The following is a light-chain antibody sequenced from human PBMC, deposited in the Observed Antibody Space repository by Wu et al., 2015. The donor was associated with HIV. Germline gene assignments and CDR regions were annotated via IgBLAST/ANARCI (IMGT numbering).Light chain of an antibody. CDR1: QSVSNN. V-gene: IGKV3-15*01. CDR2: GAS. J-gene: IGKJ1*01. Sequence: EIVMTQSPATLSVSPGERATLSCRASQSVSNNLAWYQQIPGQPPRLLIYGASTRATGIPARFSGSGSGAEFTLTISSLQSEDFAVYYCQQYNKWPRSFGQGTKVEVK. CDR3: QQYNKWPRS.